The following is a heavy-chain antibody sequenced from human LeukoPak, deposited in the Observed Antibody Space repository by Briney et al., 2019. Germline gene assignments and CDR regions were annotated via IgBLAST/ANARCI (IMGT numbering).Heavy chain of an antibody. Sequence: ASVKVSCKASGYTLTGYYMHWVRRAPGQGLEWMGRINPNSGGTNYAQKFQGRVTMTRDTSISTAYMELSRLRSDDTAVYYCARARYYDSSGYFDYWGQGTLVTVSS. CDR2: INPNSGGT. V-gene: IGHV1-2*06. D-gene: IGHD3-22*01. J-gene: IGHJ4*02. CDR3: ARARYYDSSGYFDY. CDR1: GYTLTGYY.